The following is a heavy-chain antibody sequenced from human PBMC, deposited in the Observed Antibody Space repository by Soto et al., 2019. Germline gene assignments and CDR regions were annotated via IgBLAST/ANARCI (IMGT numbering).Heavy chain of an antibody. D-gene: IGHD2-2*01. CDR2: IIPIFGTA. Sequence: QVQLVQSGAEVKKPGSSXXVSCXASGGTFSSYAISWVXQAPGQGLEWMGGIIPIFGTANYAQKFQGRVTITADESTSTAYMELSSLRSEDTAVYYCARHVPAAGYYYGMDVWGQGTTVTVSS. J-gene: IGHJ6*02. CDR3: ARHVPAAGYYYGMDV. V-gene: IGHV1-69*12. CDR1: GGTFSSYA.